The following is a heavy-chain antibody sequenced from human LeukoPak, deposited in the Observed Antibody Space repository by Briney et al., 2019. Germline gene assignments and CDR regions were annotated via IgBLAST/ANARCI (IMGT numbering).Heavy chain of an antibody. CDR1: GGSISSSSYY. CDR3: ARAYYYDSSDSPWDY. J-gene: IGHJ4*02. D-gene: IGHD3-22*01. Sequence: PSETLSLTCTVSGGSISSSSYYWGWIRQPPGKGLEWIGRIYYSGSTYYNPSLKSRVTISVDKSKNQLSLKLSSVTAADTAVYYCARAYYYDSSDSPWDYWGQGTLVTVSS. V-gene: IGHV4-39*07. CDR2: IYYSGST.